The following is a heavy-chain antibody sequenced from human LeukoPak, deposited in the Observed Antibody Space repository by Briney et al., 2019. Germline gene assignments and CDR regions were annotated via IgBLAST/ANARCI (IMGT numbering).Heavy chain of an antibody. CDR3: AIDRGDGYNYYMDV. J-gene: IGHJ6*03. D-gene: IGHD3-10*01. Sequence: GASVKVSCKASGYSFTDKFIHWVRQAPGQGLEWMGWINPNSGGTNYAQKFQGGVTVIRDTSVRTAYMELNRLRSDDTAMYYCAIDRGDGYNYYMDVWGKGTTVTVSS. CDR1: GYSFTDKF. CDR2: INPNSGGT. V-gene: IGHV1-2*02.